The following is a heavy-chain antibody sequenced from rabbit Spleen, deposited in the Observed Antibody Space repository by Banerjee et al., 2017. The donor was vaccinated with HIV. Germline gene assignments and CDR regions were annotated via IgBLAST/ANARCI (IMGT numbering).Heavy chain of an antibody. V-gene: IGHV1S40*01. D-gene: IGHD1-1*01. CDR2: IDPVFSTT. J-gene: IGHJ6*01. CDR1: GFSFSFSDW. Sequence: QSLEESGGDLVKPGASLTLTCTASGFSFSFSDWIYWVRQAPGKGLEWIGYIDPVFSTTYYASWAKGRFTVSKTSSTTVTLQMTRLTVADTATYFCARDSSSSFSSYGMDLWGPGTLVTVS. CDR3: ARDSSSSFSSYGMDL.